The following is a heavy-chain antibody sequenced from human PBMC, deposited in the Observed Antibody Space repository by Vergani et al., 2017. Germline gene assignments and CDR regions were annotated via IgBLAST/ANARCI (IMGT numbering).Heavy chain of an antibody. CDR1: GGSISSSSYY. Sequence: QLQLQESGPGLVKPSETLSLTCTVSGGSISSSSYYWGWIRQPPGKGLEWIGSIYYSGSTYYNPSLKSRVTISVDTSKNQFSLKLGSGTAADTAVYYCARLRGVWYCSSTSCYGPHYMDVWGKGTTVTVSS. J-gene: IGHJ6*03. V-gene: IGHV4-39*01. D-gene: IGHD2-2*01. CDR2: IYYSGST. CDR3: ARLRGVWYCSSTSCYGPHYMDV.